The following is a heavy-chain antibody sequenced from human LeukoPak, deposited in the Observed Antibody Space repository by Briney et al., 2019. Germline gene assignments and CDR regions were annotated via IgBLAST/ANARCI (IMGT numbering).Heavy chain of an antibody. D-gene: IGHD3-22*01. J-gene: IGHJ4*02. V-gene: IGHV5-10-1*01. Sequence: KLGEPLQISCKGAGYSVTSYWISWVRQMPGKGLEWMGTSDPSDSYTNYSPSFQGHVTISADESISTAYLQWSSLKASDTAIYYCARQRYYYDFSGYYYDYWGQGTLVTVSS. CDR3: ARQRYYYDFSGYYYDY. CDR1: GYSVTSYW. CDR2: SDPSDSYT.